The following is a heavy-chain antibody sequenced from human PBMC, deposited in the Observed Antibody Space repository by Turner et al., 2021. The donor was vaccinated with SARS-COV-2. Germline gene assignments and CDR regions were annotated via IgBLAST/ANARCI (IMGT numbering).Heavy chain of an antibody. CDR2: IRSSSSYI. D-gene: IGHD3-22*01. Sequence: EVQLVESGGGLVKPGGSLRLPWAALGCHFSSYSMNWVRQAPGKGREWGSCIRSSSSYIYYADSVKGRFTISRDNAKNSLYLQMNSLRAEDTAVYYCARWDNYYDSSGYYPDAFDIWGQGTMVTVSS. J-gene: IGHJ3*02. CDR3: ARWDNYYDSSGYYPDAFDI. V-gene: IGHV3-21*01. CDR1: GCHFSSYS.